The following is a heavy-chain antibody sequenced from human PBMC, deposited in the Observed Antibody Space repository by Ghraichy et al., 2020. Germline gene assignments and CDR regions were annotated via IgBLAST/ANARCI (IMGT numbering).Heavy chain of an antibody. CDR1: GGSISSSSYY. J-gene: IGHJ4*02. CDR2: IYYSGST. CDR3: ARTLPTSPLA. V-gene: IGHV4-39*01. Sequence: SQTLSLTCTVSGGSISSSSYYWGWIRQPPGKGLEWIGSIYYSGSTYYNPSLKSRVTISVDTSKNQFSLKLSSVTAADTAVYYCARTLPTSPLAWGQGTLVTVSS.